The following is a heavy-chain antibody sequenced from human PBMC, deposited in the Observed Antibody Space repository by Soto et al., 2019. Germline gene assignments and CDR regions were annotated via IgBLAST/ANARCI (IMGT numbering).Heavy chain of an antibody. D-gene: IGHD3-10*02. CDR2: IYYTGST. J-gene: IGHJ4*02. CDR3: VFGY. Sequence: SETLSLTFSVSNISINSAGHFWSWLRQHPGKGLEWLGYIYYTGSTYYNPSLQRRVAFSVDTSKTRFSLKLTSVTAADTAVYYYVFGYWGQGTLVTVSS. CDR1: NISINSAGHF. V-gene: IGHV4-31*03.